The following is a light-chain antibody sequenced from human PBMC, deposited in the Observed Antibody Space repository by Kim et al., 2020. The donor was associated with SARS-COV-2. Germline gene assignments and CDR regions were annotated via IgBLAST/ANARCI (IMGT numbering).Light chain of an antibody. CDR1: QSVLYSSNNKNY. Sequence: ANINCKSSQSVLYSSNNKNYLAWYQQKPGQPPKLLIYWASTRESGVPDRFSGSGSGTDFTHTISSLQAEDVAIYYCQQYYSTPLTFGGGTKGEIK. J-gene: IGKJ4*01. V-gene: IGKV4-1*01. CDR3: QQYYSTPLT. CDR2: WAS.